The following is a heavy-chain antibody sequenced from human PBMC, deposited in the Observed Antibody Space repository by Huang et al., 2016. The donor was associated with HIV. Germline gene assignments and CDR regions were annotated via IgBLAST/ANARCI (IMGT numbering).Heavy chain of an antibody. Sequence: QVQLVQSGAEVKKPGSSVKVSCKASGGTFSTYTIRWVRQAPGQGLEWMGGIIPILGTANYAQKFQGTVTITADEVTSTAYMELSSLRAEDTALYYCARGRTRSSLYDSYYGLDVWGQGTTVTVSS. CDR1: GGTFSTYT. D-gene: IGHD6-6*01. J-gene: IGHJ6*02. CDR2: IIPILGTA. CDR3: ARGRTRSSLYDSYYGLDV. V-gene: IGHV1-69*01.